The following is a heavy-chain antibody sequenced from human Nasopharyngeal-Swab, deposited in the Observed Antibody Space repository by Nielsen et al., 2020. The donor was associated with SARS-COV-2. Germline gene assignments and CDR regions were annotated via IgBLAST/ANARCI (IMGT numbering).Heavy chain of an antibody. CDR3: ARRQGYYDNAGYYLY. V-gene: IGHV5-51*01. Sequence: VRQMPGKGLEWVGIINPDDSYARYSPSLQGQVTISADKSISAAYLQWSSLKASDTAIYYCARRQGYYDNAGYYLYWGQGTLVTVSS. D-gene: IGHD3-22*01. J-gene: IGHJ4*02. CDR2: INPDDSYA.